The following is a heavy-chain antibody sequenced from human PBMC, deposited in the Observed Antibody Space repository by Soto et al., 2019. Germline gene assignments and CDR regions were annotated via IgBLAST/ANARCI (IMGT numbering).Heavy chain of an antibody. CDR3: AREIYGPALGWFDP. CDR2: IYYSGST. D-gene: IGHD3-10*01. J-gene: IGHJ5*02. CDR1: GGSISSGGYY. V-gene: IGHV4-31*03. Sequence: PSETLSLTCTVSGGSISSGGYYWSWIRQHPGKGLEWIGYIYYSGSTYYNPSLKSRVTISVDTSKNQFSLKLSSVTAADTAVYYCAREIYGPALGWFDPWGQGTLVTVSS.